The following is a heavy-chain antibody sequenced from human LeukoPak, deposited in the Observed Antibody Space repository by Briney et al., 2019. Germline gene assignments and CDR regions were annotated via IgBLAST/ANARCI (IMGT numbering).Heavy chain of an antibody. CDR2: ISGSGGST. V-gene: IGHV3-23*01. D-gene: IGHD5-18*01. Sequence: GGSLRLSCAASGFTFSSYGMSWVRQAPGKGLEWVSAISGSGGSTYYADSVKGRFTISRDNSKNTLYLQMNSLRAEDTAVYYCAKGFSSYGPGSPFDYWGQGTLVTVSS. CDR1: GFTFSSYG. CDR3: AKGFSSYGPGSPFDY. J-gene: IGHJ4*02.